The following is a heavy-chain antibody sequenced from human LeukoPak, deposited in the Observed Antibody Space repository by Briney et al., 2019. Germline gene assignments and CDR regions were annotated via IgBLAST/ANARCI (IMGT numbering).Heavy chain of an antibody. D-gene: IGHD3-22*01. Sequence: GGSLRLSCAASGFTFSTYAVNWVRQAPGKGLEWVSTISGSGDSTYYADSVKGRFTISRDNSKDTLYLQMSSVRDNDTAVYYCARDRGRYYDSRGFYWGYYFDAWGEGILVTVST. CDR1: GFTFSTYA. V-gene: IGHV3-23*01. CDR3: ARDRGRYYDSRGFYWGYYFDA. J-gene: IGHJ4*02. CDR2: ISGSGDST.